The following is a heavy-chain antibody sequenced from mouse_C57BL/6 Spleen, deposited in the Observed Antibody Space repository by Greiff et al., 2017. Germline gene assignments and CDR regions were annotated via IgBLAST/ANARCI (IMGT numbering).Heavy chain of an antibody. V-gene: IGHV2-6*01. Sequence: VQVVESGPGLVAPSQSLSITCTVSGFSLTSYGVDWVRQSPGKGLEWLGVIWGVGSTNYNSALKSRLSISKDNSKSQVFLKMNSLQTDDTAMYYCASEDYGNFGFAYWGQGTLVTVSA. D-gene: IGHD2-1*01. J-gene: IGHJ3*01. CDR2: IWGVGST. CDR3: ASEDYGNFGFAY. CDR1: GFSLTSYG.